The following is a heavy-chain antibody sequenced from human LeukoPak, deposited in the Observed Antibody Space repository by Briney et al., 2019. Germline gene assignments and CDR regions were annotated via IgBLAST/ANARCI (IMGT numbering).Heavy chain of an antibody. Sequence: SETLSLTCAVSGGSISSSNWWSWVRQPPGKGLEWIGEIYHSGSTNYNPSLKSRVTISVDKSKNQFSPKLSSVTAADTAVYYCARIYSYGYASDYWGQGALVTVSS. CDR3: ARIYSYGYASDY. V-gene: IGHV4-4*02. CDR2: IYHSGST. J-gene: IGHJ4*02. D-gene: IGHD5-18*01. CDR1: GGSISSSNW.